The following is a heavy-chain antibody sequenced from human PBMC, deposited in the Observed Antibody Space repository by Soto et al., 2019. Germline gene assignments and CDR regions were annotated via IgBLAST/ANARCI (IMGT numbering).Heavy chain of an antibody. CDR3: AFEYDSSGYYYLDY. CDR2: IKQDGSET. CDR1: GFTFSSYW. D-gene: IGHD3-22*01. Sequence: GGSLRLSCAASGFTFSSYWMSWVRQAAGKGLEWVANIKQDGSETYYVDSVKGRFTISRDNAQNTLYLQMNSLRAEDTAVYYCAFEYDSSGYYYLDYWGQGTLVTVSS. J-gene: IGHJ4*02. V-gene: IGHV3-7*03.